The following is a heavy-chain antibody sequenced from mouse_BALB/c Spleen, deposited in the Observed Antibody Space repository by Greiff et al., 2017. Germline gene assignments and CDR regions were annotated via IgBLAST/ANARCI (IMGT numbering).Heavy chain of an antibody. D-gene: IGHD2-14*01. Sequence: EVKLVESGGDLVKPGGSLKLSCAASGFTFSSYGMSWVRQTPDKRLEWVATISSGGSYTYYPDSVKGRFTISRDNAKNTLYLQMSSLKSEDTAMYYCARHRTGYAMDYWGQGTSVTVSS. CDR2: ISSGGSYT. V-gene: IGHV5-6*02. J-gene: IGHJ4*01. CDR3: ARHRTGYAMDY. CDR1: GFTFSSYG.